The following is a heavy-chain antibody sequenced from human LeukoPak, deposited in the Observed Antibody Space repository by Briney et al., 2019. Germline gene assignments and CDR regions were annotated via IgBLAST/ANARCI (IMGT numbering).Heavy chain of an antibody. Sequence: PSETLSLTCTVSGGSISSYYWSWVRQPPGKGLKWIGNIYYSGYTTYSPSLRSRVTISVDTSKNQFSLKLSSVTAADTAVYYCARETSQKGAHYMDVWGKGTTITISS. D-gene: IGHD3-16*01. CDR2: IYYSGYT. V-gene: IGHV4-59*01. CDR1: GGSISSYY. J-gene: IGHJ6*03. CDR3: ARETSQKGAHYMDV.